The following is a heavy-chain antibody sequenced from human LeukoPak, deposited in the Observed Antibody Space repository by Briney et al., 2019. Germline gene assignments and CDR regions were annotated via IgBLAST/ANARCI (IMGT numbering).Heavy chain of an antibody. CDR2: INQDGSDK. CDR3: ARRAPGYCITTSCPDTYYYYYYMDV. CDR1: GFTFSGFW. Sequence: GGSLRLSCAASGFTFSGFWMRWVRQAPGKGLEWVATINQDGSDKHYVDSVAGRVTISKDNAKTSLYLQMNSLRAEDTAVYYCARRAPGYCITTSCPDTYYYYYYMDVWGKGTTVTVSS. J-gene: IGHJ6*03. V-gene: IGHV3-7*01. D-gene: IGHD2-2*01.